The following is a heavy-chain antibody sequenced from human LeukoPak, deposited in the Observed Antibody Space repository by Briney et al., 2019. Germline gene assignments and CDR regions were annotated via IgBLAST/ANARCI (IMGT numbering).Heavy chain of an antibody. Sequence: GGSLRLSCAASTFTFRDHFMSWIRQPPGKGLEWVSYISSSGSDTYYSDSVKGRFTISRDNSKNTLYLQMGSLRAEDTAVYYCARGMQLWQSFDFWGQGTLVTVSS. D-gene: IGHD3-10*01. CDR2: ISSSGSDT. V-gene: IGHV3-11*06. J-gene: IGHJ4*02. CDR3: ARGMQLWQSFDF. CDR1: TFTFRDHF.